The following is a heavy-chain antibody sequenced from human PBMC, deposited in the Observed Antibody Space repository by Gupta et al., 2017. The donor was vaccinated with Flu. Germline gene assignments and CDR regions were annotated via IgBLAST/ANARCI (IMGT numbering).Heavy chain of an antibody. CDR3: ARVQGYSFGSGNY. J-gene: IGHJ4*02. Sequence: QVQLVESGGGVVQPGRSLRLSCAASGFTFSSYAMHWVRQAPGKGLEWVAVISYDGSNKYYADAVKGRFTISRDNSKNTLYLQMNSLRAEDTAVYYCARVQGYSFGSGNYWGQGTLVTVSS. V-gene: IGHV3-30-3*01. CDR2: ISYDGSNK. CDR1: GFTFSSYA. D-gene: IGHD5-18*01.